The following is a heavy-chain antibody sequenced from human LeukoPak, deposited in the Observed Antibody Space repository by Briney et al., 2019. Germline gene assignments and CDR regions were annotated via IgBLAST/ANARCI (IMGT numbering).Heavy chain of an antibody. CDR3: ARIQLYHGDFDS. CDR2: IRDDGSAK. V-gene: IGHV3-7*01. D-gene: IGHD1-1*01. CDR1: GFTFRNYW. J-gene: IGHJ4*02. Sequence: GGSLRLSCAVSGFTFRNYWMSWVRQAPGKGLEWVASIRDDGSAKYYMDSVKGRFTISRDDAKNSLSLQMRYMRVEDTATYYCARIQLYHGDFDSWGQGTLVTVSS.